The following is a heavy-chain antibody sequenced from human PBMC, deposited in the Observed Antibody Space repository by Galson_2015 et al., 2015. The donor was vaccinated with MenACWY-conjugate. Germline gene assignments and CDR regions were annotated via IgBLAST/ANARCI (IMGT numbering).Heavy chain of an antibody. CDR1: GYTFTNYD. V-gene: IGHV1-18*04. Sequence: SVKVSCKASGYTFTNYDITWVRQAPGQGLEWMGWISHYNGNTRFGEKVQGRVSMTTDTSTNTAYMELRSLRSDDTAVYYYARVSLSDRGRYPNWIAPWGQGTLVTVSS. CDR2: ISHYNGNT. CDR3: ARVSLSDRGRYPNWIAP. D-gene: IGHD3-16*01. J-gene: IGHJ5*02.